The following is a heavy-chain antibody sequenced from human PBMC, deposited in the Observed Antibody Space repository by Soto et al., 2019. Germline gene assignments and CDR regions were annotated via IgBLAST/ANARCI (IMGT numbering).Heavy chain of an antibody. CDR2: INNDGSTT. CDR1: GFPFSTYW. CDR3: ASQGLYYYGLDV. J-gene: IGHJ6*02. V-gene: IGHV3-74*01. Sequence: PGGSLRLSCAAPGFPFSTYWMHWVRQAPGKGPVWVSRINNDGSTTRYADSVKGRFTISRDNAKNTLYLQMNSLRAEDTAVYYCASQGLYYYGLDVWGQGTTVTVSS.